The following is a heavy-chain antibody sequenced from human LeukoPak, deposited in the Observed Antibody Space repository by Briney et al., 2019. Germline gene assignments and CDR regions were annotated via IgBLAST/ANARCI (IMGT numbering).Heavy chain of an antibody. CDR1: GFSLSTSGVG. CDR2: IYWNDGK. J-gene: IGHJ4*02. V-gene: IGHV2-5*01. D-gene: IGHD2-15*01. Sequence: ESGPTLVKPTQTPTLTCTFSGFSLSTSGVGVGWIRQPPGKALEWLALIYWNDGKRYSPSLKSRLTITKDTSKNQVVLTMTNMDPVDTATYYCAHGSLGGMTYYFDYWGQGTLVTVSS. CDR3: AHGSLGGMTYYFDY.